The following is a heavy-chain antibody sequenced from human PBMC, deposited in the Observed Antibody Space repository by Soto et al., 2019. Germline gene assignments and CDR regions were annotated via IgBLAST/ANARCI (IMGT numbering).Heavy chain of an antibody. CDR3: ARSASLKNHWFDP. V-gene: IGHV3-30-3*01. Sequence: GVSLRLSCAASGFTFSSYAMQWVRQSPGKGLEWVAVISYDQSNKYYAESGKGRCTISRENSNNTSDLQLNSHIAVNTAVYYCARSASLKNHWFDPWGQGTVVTVSS. CDR1: GFTFSSYA. J-gene: IGHJ5*02. D-gene: IGHD3-9*01. CDR2: ISYDQSNK.